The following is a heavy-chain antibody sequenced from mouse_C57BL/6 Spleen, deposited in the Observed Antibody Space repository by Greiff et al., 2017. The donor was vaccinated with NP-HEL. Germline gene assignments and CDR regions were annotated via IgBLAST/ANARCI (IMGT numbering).Heavy chain of an antibody. CDR3: ANTGAWFAY. D-gene: IGHD4-1*01. CDR2: INPNNGGT. CDR1: GYTFTDYY. Sequence: EVKLQQSGPELVKPGASVKISCKASGYTFTDYYMNWVKQSHGKSLEWIGDINPNNGGTSYNQKFKGKATLTVDKSSSTAYMELRSLTSEDSAVYYCANTGAWFAYWGQGTLVTVSA. J-gene: IGHJ3*01. V-gene: IGHV1-26*01.